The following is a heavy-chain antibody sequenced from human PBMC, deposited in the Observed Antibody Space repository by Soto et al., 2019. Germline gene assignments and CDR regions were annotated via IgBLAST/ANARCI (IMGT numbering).Heavy chain of an antibody. V-gene: IGHV3-21*01. CDR3: ARDRSGYDFVGWYFDL. CDR1: GFTFSSYS. D-gene: IGHD5-12*01. CDR2: ISSSSSYI. Sequence: EVQLVESGGGLVKPGGSLRLSCAASGFTFSSYSMNWVRQAPGKGLEWVSSISSSSSYIYYADSVKGRFTISRDNAKTSLYLQMNSLRAEDTAVYYCARDRSGYDFVGWYFDLWGRGTLVTVSS. J-gene: IGHJ2*01.